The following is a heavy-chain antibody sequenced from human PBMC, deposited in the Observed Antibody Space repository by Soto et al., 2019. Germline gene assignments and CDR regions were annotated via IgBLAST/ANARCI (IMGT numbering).Heavy chain of an antibody. CDR1: GLTVRGKKY. V-gene: IGHV3-53*01. Sequence: DVQLVASGGGLIQPGGSLRLSCAALGLTVRGKKYITWVRQAPGKGLEWVSALYDVDGTYYADSAKGRFTISRDNYNNIIYLQMNSLGPDDTAVYYCASWLEREHAYDIWGLWTMVTVSS. J-gene: IGHJ3*02. D-gene: IGHD1-1*01. CDR2: LYDVDGT. CDR3: ASWLEREHAYDI.